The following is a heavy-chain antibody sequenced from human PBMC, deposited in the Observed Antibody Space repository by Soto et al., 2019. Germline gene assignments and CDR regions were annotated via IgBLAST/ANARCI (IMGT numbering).Heavy chain of an antibody. CDR1: GFTFSSYA. Sequence: GGSLRLSCAASGFTFSSYAMSWVRQAPGKGLEWVSAISGSGGSTYYADSVKGRFTISRDNSKNTLYLQMNSLRAEDTAVYYCAKDYQYSSGWYVPKPFDYWGQGTLVTVS. D-gene: IGHD6-19*01. V-gene: IGHV3-23*01. CDR2: ISGSGGST. J-gene: IGHJ4*02. CDR3: AKDYQYSSGWYVPKPFDY.